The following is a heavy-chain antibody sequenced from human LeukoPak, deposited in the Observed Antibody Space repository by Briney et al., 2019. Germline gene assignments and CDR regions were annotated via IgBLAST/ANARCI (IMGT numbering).Heavy chain of an antibody. CDR3: ARVSGGGGQKHYSYYMDV. Sequence: PGESLRLSCAASGFPFSDYYMAWIRQAPGTGLEWLSYISRRGSSVFYTDSVKGRFTVTRDNANNSLFLEMQSLRVDDTAMYSCARVSGGGGQKHYSYYMDVWAKGTPVTVSS. CDR1: GFPFSDYY. J-gene: IGHJ6*03. D-gene: IGHD3-16*01. V-gene: IGHV3-11*01. CDR2: ISRRGSSV.